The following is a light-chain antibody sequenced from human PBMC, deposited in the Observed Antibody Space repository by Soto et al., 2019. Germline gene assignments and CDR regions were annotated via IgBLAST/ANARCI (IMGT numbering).Light chain of an antibody. CDR3: SSYTSSNTVV. J-gene: IGLJ2*01. V-gene: IGLV2-14*02. CDR2: EVT. Sequence: QSALTQPASVSGSPGQSITISCTGTGSDVGGYDLVSWYQQHPGNAPKLIIFEVTKRPSGISKRFSGSKSGSTASLTISGLQAEDEADYYCSSYTSSNTVVFGGGTKLTVL. CDR1: GSDVGGYDL.